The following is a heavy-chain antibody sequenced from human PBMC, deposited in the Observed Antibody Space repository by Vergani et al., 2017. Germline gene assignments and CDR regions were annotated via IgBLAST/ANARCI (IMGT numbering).Heavy chain of an antibody. CDR1: GGTFSSYA. V-gene: IGHV1-69*06. D-gene: IGHD6-13*01. Sequence: QVQLVQSGAEVKKPGSSVKVSCKASGGTFSSYAISWVRQAPGQGLEWMGGIIPIFGTANYAQKFQGRVTITADKSTSTAYMELSSLRSEDTAVYYCARDLGLEDLGVGIAAAVPHYYYGMDVWGQGTTVTVSS. J-gene: IGHJ6*02. CDR3: ARDLGLEDLGVGIAAAVPHYYYGMDV. CDR2: IIPIFGTA.